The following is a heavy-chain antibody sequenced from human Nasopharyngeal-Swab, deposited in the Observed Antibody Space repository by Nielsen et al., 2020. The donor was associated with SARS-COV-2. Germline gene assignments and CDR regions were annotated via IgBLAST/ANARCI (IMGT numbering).Heavy chain of an antibody. J-gene: IGHJ4*02. Sequence: GGSLRLFCAASGFTFSNYWMHWVRQAPGKGLVWVSRINLDGSTTSYADSVRGRFTISRDNAKNTLYLQMNSLRAEDTAVYYCASGPRGSYLQFDNWGQGTLVTVSS. CDR2: INLDGSTT. D-gene: IGHD1-26*01. V-gene: IGHV3-74*01. CDR3: ASGPRGSYLQFDN. CDR1: GFTFSNYW.